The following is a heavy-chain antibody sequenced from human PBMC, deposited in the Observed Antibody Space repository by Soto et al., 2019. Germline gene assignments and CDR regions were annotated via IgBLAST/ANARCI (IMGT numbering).Heavy chain of an antibody. CDR2: LYYSATT. J-gene: IGHJ6*02. V-gene: IGHV4-30-2*01. Sequence: TLSLTCTVSKGYVSSGTYSRSWVRQPPGKGLEWIAYLYYSATTYYTPSLTSRLTMSMDRANDHFCLNLPSVTAADTAVHFCAGGHYYYGIDVWGQGITVATSS. CDR1: KGYVSSGTYS. CDR3: AGGHYYYGIDV.